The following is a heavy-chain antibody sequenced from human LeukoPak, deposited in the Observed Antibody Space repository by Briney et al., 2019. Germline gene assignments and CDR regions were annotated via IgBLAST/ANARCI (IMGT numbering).Heavy chain of an antibody. CDR2: ISNKGSSSTT. Sequence: GGSLRLSCAASGFIFSDYYMGWVRQAPGKGLEWVSYISNKGSSSTTYYADSVKGRFTISRDDAQNSLYLQMNSLRAEDTAVYYCAKDESSTSYRNAFDIWGQGTMVTVSS. J-gene: IGHJ3*02. V-gene: IGHV3-11*04. CDR1: GFIFSDYY. D-gene: IGHD2-2*01. CDR3: AKDESSTSYRNAFDI.